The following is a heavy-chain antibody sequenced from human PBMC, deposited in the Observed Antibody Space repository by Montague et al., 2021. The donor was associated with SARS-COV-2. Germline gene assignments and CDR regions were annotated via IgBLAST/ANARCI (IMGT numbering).Heavy chain of an antibody. Sequence: PPLVKPTQTLTLTCTFSGFSLSTSGMCVSWIRQPPGKALEWPALXDWDDDKYYSTSLKTRLTISKDTSKNQVVLTMTNMDPVDTATYYCARTGVEMATIPYYYYGMDVWGQGTTVTVSS. D-gene: IGHD5-24*01. CDR2: XDWDDDK. CDR3: ARTGVEMATIPYYYYGMDV. J-gene: IGHJ6*02. CDR1: GFSLSTSGMC. V-gene: IGHV2-70*01.